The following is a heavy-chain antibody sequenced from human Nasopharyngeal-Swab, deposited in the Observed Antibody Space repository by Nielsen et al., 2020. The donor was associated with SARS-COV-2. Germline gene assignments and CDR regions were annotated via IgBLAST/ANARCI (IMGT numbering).Heavy chain of an antibody. D-gene: IGHD6-13*01. CDR3: ARAGIAAAGYYYYGMDV. CDR2: IYHSGST. Sequence: SETLSLTCTVSGSSISSGYYWDWIRQSPGKGLEWIGSIYHSGSTYYNPSLKSRVTISVDTSKNQFSLKLSSVTAADTAVYYCARAGIAAAGYYYYGMDVWGQGTTVTVSS. V-gene: IGHV4-38-2*02. J-gene: IGHJ6*02. CDR1: GSSISSGYY.